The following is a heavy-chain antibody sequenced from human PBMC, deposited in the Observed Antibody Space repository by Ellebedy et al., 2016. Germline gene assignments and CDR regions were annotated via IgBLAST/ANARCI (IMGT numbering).Heavy chain of an antibody. D-gene: IGHD4-17*01. V-gene: IGHV4-61*01. J-gene: IGHJ4*02. Sequence: SETLSLTCTVSGGSISSNNYYWSWFRQPPGKGLEWIGYMFSSGSTNYNPSLESRVSISVDTSKNQFSLKMRSVTAADTALYYCARGPTVTTDYWGQGTLVTVSS. CDR1: GGSISSNNYY. CDR3: ARGPTVTTDY. CDR2: MFSSGST.